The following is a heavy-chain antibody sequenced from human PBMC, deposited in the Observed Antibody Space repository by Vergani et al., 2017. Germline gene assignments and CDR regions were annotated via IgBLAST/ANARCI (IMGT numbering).Heavy chain of an antibody. CDR1: GGSISSSSYY. CDR2: IYYSGST. CDR3: ARRITGTTGGWFDP. D-gene: IGHD1-20*01. V-gene: IGHV4-39*07. J-gene: IGHJ5*02. Sequence: QLQLQESGPGLVKPSETLSLTCTVSGGSISSSSYYWGWIRQPPGKGLEWIGSIYYSGSTYYNPSLKSRVTLSVDTSKNQFSLKLSSVTAADTAVYYCARRITGTTGGWFDPWGQGTLVTVSS.